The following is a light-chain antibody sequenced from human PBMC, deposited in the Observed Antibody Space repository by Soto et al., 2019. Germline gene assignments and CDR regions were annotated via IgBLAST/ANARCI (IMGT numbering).Light chain of an antibody. CDR3: QQYANSPLT. V-gene: IGKV3-20*01. Sequence: EIVLTHSPDTLSLSPGERATLSCRASQSVTNNYLAWYQQRPGQAPRLVIYDASSRATGISDRFSASGSGTDFTLTISRLEPEDFAVYYCQQYANSPLTFGQGTKVEIK. CDR2: DAS. J-gene: IGKJ1*01. CDR1: QSVTNNY.